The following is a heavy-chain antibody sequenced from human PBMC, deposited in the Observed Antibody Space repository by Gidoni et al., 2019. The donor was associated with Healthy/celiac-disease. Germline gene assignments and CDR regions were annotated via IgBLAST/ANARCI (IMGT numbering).Heavy chain of an antibody. CDR2: IYPGDSDT. V-gene: IGHV5-51*01. CDR3: ARTLGNYYYGMDV. CDR1: GYSFTSYW. J-gene: IGHJ6*02. D-gene: IGHD7-27*01. Sequence: EVQLVPSGAEVKQPGESLKLSCKGSGYSFTSYWIGWVRQMPGKGLEWMGIIYPGDSDTRYSPSLQGQVTISADKSISTAYLQWSSLKASDTAMYYCARTLGNYYYGMDVWGQGTTVTVSS.